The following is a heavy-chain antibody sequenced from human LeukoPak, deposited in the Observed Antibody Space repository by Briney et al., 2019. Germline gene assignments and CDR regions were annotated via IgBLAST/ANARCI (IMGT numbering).Heavy chain of an antibody. CDR3: ARDAYSSSWEFDY. Sequence: SETLSLTCAVYGGSFSGYYWSWIRQPPGKGLEWIGSIYYSGSTYYNPSLKSRVTISVDTSKNQFSLKLSSVTAADTAVYYCARDAYSSSWEFDYWGQGTLVTVSS. CDR2: IYYSGST. D-gene: IGHD6-13*01. CDR1: GGSFSGYY. J-gene: IGHJ4*02. V-gene: IGHV4-34*01.